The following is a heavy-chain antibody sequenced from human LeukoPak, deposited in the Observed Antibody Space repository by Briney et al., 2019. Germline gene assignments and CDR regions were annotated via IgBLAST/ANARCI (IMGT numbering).Heavy chain of an antibody. J-gene: IGHJ3*02. V-gene: IGHV4-34*01. CDR2: INHSGST. D-gene: IGHD2-8*01. CDR3: ARQRHDRADIVLMVYAADAFDI. CDR1: GGSFSGYY. Sequence: SETLSLTCAVYGGSFSGYYWSWIRQPPGKGLEWIGEINHSGSTNYNPSLKSRVTISVDTSKNQFSLKLSSVTAADTAVYYCARQRHDRADIVLMVYAADAFDIWGQGTMVTVSS.